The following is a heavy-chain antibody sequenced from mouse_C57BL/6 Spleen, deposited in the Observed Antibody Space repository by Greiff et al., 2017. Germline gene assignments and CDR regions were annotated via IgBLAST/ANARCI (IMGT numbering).Heavy chain of an antibody. V-gene: IGHV1-82*01. CDR3: ARRYYYGSSYAMDY. J-gene: IGHJ4*01. CDR1: GYAFSSSW. D-gene: IGHD1-1*01. CDR2: IYPGDGDT. Sequence: VQLQQSGPELVKPGASVKISCTASGYAFSSSWMNWVKQRPGKGPEWIGRIYPGDGDTNYNGKFKGKATLTADKSSSTAYMQLSSLTSEDSAVYFCARRYYYGSSYAMDYWGQGTSVTVSS.